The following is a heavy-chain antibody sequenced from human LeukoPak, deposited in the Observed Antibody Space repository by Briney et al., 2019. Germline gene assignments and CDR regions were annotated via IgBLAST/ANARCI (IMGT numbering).Heavy chain of an antibody. CDR3: ARGGYYYDSSGYSYYFDY. V-gene: IGHV1-18*01. Sequence: ASVKVSCKASGGTFSSFPISWVRQAPGQGLEWMGWISAYNGNTKYPQKVQGRVTMTTDTSTSTAYMELRSLRSDDTAVYYCARGGYYYDSSGYSYYFDYWGQGTLVTVSS. CDR1: GGTFSSFP. J-gene: IGHJ4*02. D-gene: IGHD3-22*01. CDR2: ISAYNGNT.